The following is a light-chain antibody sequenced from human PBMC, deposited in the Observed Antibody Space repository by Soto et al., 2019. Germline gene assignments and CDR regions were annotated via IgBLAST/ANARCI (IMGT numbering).Light chain of an antibody. CDR2: EVS. Sequence: QSVLTQPPSVTGSPGQSVTISCTGTSSNVGSYNRVSWYQQPPDTAPKLMIFEVSNRPSGVPDRFSGSKSGNTASLTISGLQAEVEADYYCSSYTSSTTYVFGTGTKLTVL. CDR1: SSNVGSYNR. J-gene: IGLJ1*01. V-gene: IGLV2-18*02. CDR3: SSYTSSTTYV.